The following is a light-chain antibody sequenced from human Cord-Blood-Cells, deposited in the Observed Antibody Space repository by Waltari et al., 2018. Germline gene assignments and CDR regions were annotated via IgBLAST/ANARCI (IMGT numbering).Light chain of an antibody. CDR2: DVS. J-gene: IGLJ2*01. Sequence: QSALTQPASVSGSPGQSITISCTGTSSDVGGYKYVSWYQQHPGTAPKLMIYDVSNRPSGVSNRVSGSKSGNTASLTISGLQAEDEADYYCSSYTSSSTVVFGGGTKLTVL. CDR1: SSDVGGYKY. V-gene: IGLV2-14*01. CDR3: SSYTSSSTVV.